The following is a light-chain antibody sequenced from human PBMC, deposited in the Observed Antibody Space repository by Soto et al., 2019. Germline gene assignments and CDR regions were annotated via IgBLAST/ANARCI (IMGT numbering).Light chain of an antibody. Sequence: DIVMTQSPDSLSVSLGERATINCKSSQSVLSSSNNKNYLAWYQQKPGQPPKVVIYWASTRGSGVPDRFSGSGSGTDFTLTISRLQAEDVAVYFCQQYYDTLWTLGQGTKVDNK. CDR1: QSVLSSSNNKNY. V-gene: IGKV4-1*01. CDR3: QQYYDTLWT. CDR2: WAS. J-gene: IGKJ1*01.